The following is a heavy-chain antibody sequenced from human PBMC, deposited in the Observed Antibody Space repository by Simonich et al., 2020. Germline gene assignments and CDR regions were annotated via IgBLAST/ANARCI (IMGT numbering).Heavy chain of an antibody. Sequence: QVTLKESGPVLVKPTETLTLTCTVSGFSLSNARMGVSWIRQPPGKALEWLAHIFSNDEKSYSKSLKSRLTISKDTSKSQVVLNMTNMDPVDTATYYCAHKLSGWFGERDAFDIWPRDNGHRLF. V-gene: IGHV2-26*01. D-gene: IGHD3-10*01. CDR3: AHKLSGWFGERDAFDI. CDR2: IFSNDEK. J-gene: IGHJ3*02. CDR1: GFSLSNARMG.